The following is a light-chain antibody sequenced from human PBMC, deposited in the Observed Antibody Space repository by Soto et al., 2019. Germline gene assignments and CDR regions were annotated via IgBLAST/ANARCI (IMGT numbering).Light chain of an antibody. CDR3: QQFNV. V-gene: IGKV1-13*02. Sequence: AIQLTQSPSSLSASVGDRVTITCRASQGIGSALAWYQQKPGKAPKLLIYDASSLESGVPSRFSRSGSGTDFTLTISSLQPEDFATYYCQQFNVFGGGTKVDIK. CDR1: QGIGSA. J-gene: IGKJ4*01. CDR2: DAS.